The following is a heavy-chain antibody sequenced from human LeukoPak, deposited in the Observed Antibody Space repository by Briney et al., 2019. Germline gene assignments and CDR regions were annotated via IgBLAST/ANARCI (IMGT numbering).Heavy chain of an antibody. CDR3: ARASGSYYVFDY. Sequence: GGSLRLSCAASGFTFDDYSLGWGRQAPRKGLKWVSGINWNGGSTGYADSVRGRFTISRDNAKNSLYLQMNSLRAEDTALYYCARASGSYYVFDYWGQGTLVTVSS. CDR2: INWNGGST. V-gene: IGHV3-20*04. J-gene: IGHJ4*02. CDR1: GFTFDDYS. D-gene: IGHD1-26*01.